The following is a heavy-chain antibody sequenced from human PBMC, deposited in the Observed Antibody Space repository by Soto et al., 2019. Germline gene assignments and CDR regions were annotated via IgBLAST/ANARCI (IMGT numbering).Heavy chain of an antibody. V-gene: IGHV1-18*01. CDR1: GYTFTSYG. CDR3: ARDGPHVPTYDYVWGSYRLDAFDI. D-gene: IGHD3-16*02. J-gene: IGHJ3*02. Sequence: ASVKVSCKASGYTFTSYGISWVRQAPGQGLEWMGWISAYNGNTNYAQKLQGRVTMTTDTSTSTAYMELRSLRSDDTAVYYCARDGPHVPTYDYVWGSYRLDAFDIWGEGTRVTVSS. CDR2: ISAYNGNT.